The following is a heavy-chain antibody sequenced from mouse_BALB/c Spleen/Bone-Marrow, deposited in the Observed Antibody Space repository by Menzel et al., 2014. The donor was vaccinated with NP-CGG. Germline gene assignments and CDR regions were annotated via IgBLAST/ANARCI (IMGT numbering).Heavy chain of an antibody. CDR3: TRFGSTYDWYFDV. CDR1: GYSFTIYW. V-gene: IGHV1-5*01. J-gene: IGHJ1*01. Sequence: VQLQQSGTVLARPGASVKMSCKASGYSFTIYWMHWVKQRPGQGLEWIGAIYPGNSDTSYNQKFKGKAKLTAVTSASTAYMELSSLTNEDSAVYYCTRFGSTYDWYFDVWGAGTTVTSSS. CDR2: IYPGNSDT. D-gene: IGHD1-1*01.